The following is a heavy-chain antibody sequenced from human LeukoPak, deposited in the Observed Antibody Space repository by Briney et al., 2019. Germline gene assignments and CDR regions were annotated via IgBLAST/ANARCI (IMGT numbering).Heavy chain of an antibody. J-gene: IGHJ4*02. CDR1: GFTFSSYW. CDR3: VGYNYANRDFDY. V-gene: IGHV3-7*01. D-gene: IGHD5-18*01. Sequence: GGSLRLSCAASGFTFSSYWMSWVRQAPGKGLEWVANIKQDGSEKYYVDSVKGRFTISRDNAKNSLYLQMNSLRAEDTAVYYCVGYNYANRDFDYWGQGTLVTVSS. CDR2: IKQDGSEK.